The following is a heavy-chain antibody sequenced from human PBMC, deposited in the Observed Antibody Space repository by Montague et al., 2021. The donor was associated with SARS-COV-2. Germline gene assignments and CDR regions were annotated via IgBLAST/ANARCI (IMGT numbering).Heavy chain of an antibody. Sequence: PVLVKPTKTLTLTCTFSGFSLISDGVGVGWIRQPPGKALEWLALXFWNDDKRYNSSLKNRLTVTKDTSKNQVVLTMTNMDPLDTGTYYCAHSLLFSSLGGFDSWGQGTLVTVAS. CDR3: AHSLLFSSLGGFDS. CDR1: GFSLISDGVG. D-gene: IGHD7-27*01. CDR2: XFWNDDK. J-gene: IGHJ4*02. V-gene: IGHV2-5*01.